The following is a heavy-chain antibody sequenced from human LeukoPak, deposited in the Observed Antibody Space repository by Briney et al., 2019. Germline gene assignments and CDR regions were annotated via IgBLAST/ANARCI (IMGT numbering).Heavy chain of an antibody. CDR2: IYYSGST. CDR3: AREWRELNPAGFDY. Sequence: SETLSLTCTVSGGSISSSSYYWGWIRQPPGKGLEWIGSIYYSGSTYHNPSLKSRVTISVDTSKNQFSLKLSSVTAADTAVYYCAREWRELNPAGFDYWGQGTLVTVSS. CDR1: GGSISSSSYY. V-gene: IGHV4-39*07. J-gene: IGHJ4*02. D-gene: IGHD2-15*01.